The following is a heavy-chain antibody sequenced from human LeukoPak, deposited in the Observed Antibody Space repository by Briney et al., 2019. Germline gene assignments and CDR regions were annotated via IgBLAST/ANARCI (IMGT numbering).Heavy chain of an antibody. CDR2: ISGSGGST. CDR3: AKHKENYSDSCLDDY. V-gene: IGHV3-23*01. D-gene: IGHD4-11*01. Sequence: PGGSLRLSCAASGFTFSSYAMSWVRQAPGKGLEWVSAISGSGGSTYYADSVKGRFTISRDNSKNTLYLQMNSLRGEDTAVYYCAKHKENYSDSCLDDYWGQGTLVTVSS. J-gene: IGHJ4*02. CDR1: GFTFSSYA.